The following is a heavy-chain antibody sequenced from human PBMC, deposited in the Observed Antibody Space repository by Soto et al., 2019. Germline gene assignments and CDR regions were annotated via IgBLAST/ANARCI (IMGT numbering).Heavy chain of an antibody. D-gene: IGHD4-17*01. Sequence: SETLSLTCAVYGGSFSGYYWSWIRQPPGKGLEWIGEINHSGSTNYNPSLKSRVTISVDTSKNQFSLKLSSVTAADTAVYYCALGRLRSYRGYFDYWGQGTLVTVSS. CDR3: ALGRLRSYRGYFDY. CDR1: GGSFSGYY. V-gene: IGHV4-34*01. J-gene: IGHJ4*02. CDR2: INHSGST.